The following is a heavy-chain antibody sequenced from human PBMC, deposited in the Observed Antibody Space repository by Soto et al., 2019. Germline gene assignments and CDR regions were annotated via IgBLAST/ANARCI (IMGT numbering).Heavy chain of an antibody. Sequence: GGPLRLSCAASGFTFSSYGMHWVRQAPGKGLEWVAVISYDGSNKYYADSVKGRFTVSRDNAENSLYLQMNSLRDEDTAVYYCARDKGGAVIGLNWFDPWGHGTLVTVSS. CDR2: ISYDGSNK. J-gene: IGHJ5*02. CDR3: ARDKGGAVIGLNWFDP. V-gene: IGHV3-30*03. CDR1: GFTFSSYG. D-gene: IGHD2-21*01.